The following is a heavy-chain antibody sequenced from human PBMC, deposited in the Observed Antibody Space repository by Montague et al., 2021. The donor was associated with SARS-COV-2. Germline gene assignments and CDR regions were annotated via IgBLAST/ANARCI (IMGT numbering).Heavy chain of an antibody. J-gene: IGHJ4*02. D-gene: IGHD5-12*01. CDR3: ARGPTNNIGMVATRLDY. Sequence: ETLSLTCSVYGGSFSGYYWNWIRQPPGRGLEWIGEINHSGSTNYNPSLKSRVTISVDTSNNQFSLKLTSVTAADTAVYYCARGPTNNIGMVATRLDYWGQGTLVTVSS. CDR1: GGSFSGYY. CDR2: INHSGST. V-gene: IGHV4-34*01.